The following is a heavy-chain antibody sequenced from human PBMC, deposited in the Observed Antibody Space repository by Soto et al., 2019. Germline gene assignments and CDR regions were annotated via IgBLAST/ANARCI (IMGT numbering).Heavy chain of an antibody. CDR1: GFTFSDYY. D-gene: IGHD5-18*01. CDR2: ISSSSSYT. J-gene: IGHJ4*02. CDR3: ARGQLGSSDYFDY. V-gene: IGHV3-11*06. Sequence: QVQLVESGGGLVKPGGSLRLSCAASGFTFSDYYMNWIRQAPGKGLGWVSYISSSSSYTNYADSVKGRFTISRDNAKNSLYLQMNSLRAEDTAVYYCARGQLGSSDYFDYWGQGTLVTVSS.